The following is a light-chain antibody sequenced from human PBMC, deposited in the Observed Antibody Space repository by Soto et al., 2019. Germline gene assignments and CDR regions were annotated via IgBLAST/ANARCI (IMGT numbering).Light chain of an antibody. Sequence: GARVTITCRASQDINNWLAWYQQKPGKAPKLLIYTTSSLQSGVPSRFSGSGSGTDFTLTISSLQPEDFATYYCQQANSFPLTFGGGTKVEIK. CDR3: QQANSFPLT. V-gene: IGKV1D-12*01. CDR2: TTS. CDR1: QDINNW. J-gene: IGKJ4*01.